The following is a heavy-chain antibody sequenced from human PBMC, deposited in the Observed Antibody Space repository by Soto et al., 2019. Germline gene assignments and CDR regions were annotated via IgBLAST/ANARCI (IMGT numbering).Heavy chain of an antibody. J-gene: IGHJ6*02. V-gene: IGHV3-53*01. CDR3: TRRGDDLYYYYGMDV. CDR1: GFTVSSNY. CDR2: IYSGGST. D-gene: IGHD3-10*01. Sequence: PGGSLRLSCAASGFTVSSNYMSWVRQAPGKGLEWVSVIYSGGSTYYADSVKGRFTISRDNSKNTLYLQMNSLKTEDTAVYYCTRRGDDLYYYYGMDVWGQGTTVTVSS.